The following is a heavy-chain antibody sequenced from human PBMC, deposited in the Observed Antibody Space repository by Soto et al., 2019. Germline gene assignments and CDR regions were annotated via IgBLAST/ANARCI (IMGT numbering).Heavy chain of an antibody. J-gene: IGHJ3*02. D-gene: IGHD4-17*01. CDR3: ARDYGDDAFDI. CDR2: ISSSSYI. V-gene: IGHV3-21*01. Sequence: PGESLTISCAASGFTFSSYSMNWVRQAPGKGLEWVSSISSSSYIYYADSVKGRFTISRDNAKNSLYLQMNSLRAEDTAVYYCARDYGDDAFDIWGQGTMVTVSS. CDR1: GFTFSSYS.